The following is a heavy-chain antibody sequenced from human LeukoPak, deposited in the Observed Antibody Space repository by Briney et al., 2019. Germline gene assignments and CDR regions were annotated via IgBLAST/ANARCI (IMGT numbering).Heavy chain of an antibody. V-gene: IGHV3-7*03. Sequence: GGSLRLSCTASGFTFNKYWMTWVRQAPGKGLEWVANIKHDGSEKYFLDSVKGRFDISRDNAKNSLYLQLNSLRADDTAVYYCARDGALAGYGDAFDIWGQGTLVTVSS. CDR2: IKHDGSEK. D-gene: IGHD6-19*01. CDR3: ARDGALAGYGDAFDI. CDR1: GFTFNKYW. J-gene: IGHJ3*02.